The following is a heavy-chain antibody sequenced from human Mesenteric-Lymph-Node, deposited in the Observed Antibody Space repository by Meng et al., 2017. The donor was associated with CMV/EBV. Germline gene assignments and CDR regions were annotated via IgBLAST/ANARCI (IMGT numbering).Heavy chain of an antibody. CDR1: GYTFTSYD. V-gene: IGHV1-8*01. D-gene: IGHD1-1*01. Sequence: ASVKVSCKTSGYTFTSYDINWVRQAPGQGLDWLGWMRPNSGGTGYAQKFQGRLTMTSDTSISTAYMELGSLTSADTAVYYCARGPPEKNWRDCWGQGTLVTVSS. J-gene: IGHJ4*02. CDR2: MRPNSGGT. CDR3: ARGPPEKNWRDC.